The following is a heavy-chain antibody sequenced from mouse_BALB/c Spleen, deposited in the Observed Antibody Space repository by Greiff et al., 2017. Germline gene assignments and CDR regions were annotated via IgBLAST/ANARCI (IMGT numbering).Heavy chain of an antibody. J-gene: IGHJ2*01. V-gene: IGHV3-2*02. Sequence: VQLKESGPGLVKPSQSLSLTCTVTGYSITSDYAWNWIRQFPGNKLEWMGYISYSGSTSYNPSLKSRISITRDTSKNQFFLQLNSVTTEDTATYYCARGDYYNFDDWGQGTTLTVSS. CDR3: ARGDYYNFDD. CDR2: ISYSGST. CDR1: GYSITSDYA. D-gene: IGHD1-1*01.